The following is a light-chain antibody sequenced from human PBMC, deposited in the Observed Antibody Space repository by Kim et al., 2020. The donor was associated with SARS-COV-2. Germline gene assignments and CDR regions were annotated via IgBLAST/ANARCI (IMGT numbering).Light chain of an antibody. CDR1: KWGDKY. J-gene: IGLJ1*01. Sequence: SVSPGQTASITCSGDKWGDKYVSWYQQEPAQSPLLIIYQDNRRPSGIPGRFSGSNSGNTATLTISETQAMDEADYYCQAWDSSTYVFGTGTKVTVL. CDR3: QAWDSSTYV. CDR2: QDN. V-gene: IGLV3-1*01.